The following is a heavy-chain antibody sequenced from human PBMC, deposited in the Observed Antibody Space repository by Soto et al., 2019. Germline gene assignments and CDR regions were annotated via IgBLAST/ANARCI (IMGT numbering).Heavy chain of an antibody. CDR2: IIANGGT. CDR3: AKDYTVAADPSSVIIFYY. V-gene: IGHV3-23*01. Sequence: GSLRLSCAASGFTFNHYAMSWVRQAPGKGLEWVSIIIANGGTFYADSVKGRFTISRDNSKNTVYLQMSSLRVEDTAIYYCAKDYTVAADPSSVIIFYYWGQGALVTVSS. J-gene: IGHJ4*02. CDR1: GFTFNHYA. D-gene: IGHD2-15*01.